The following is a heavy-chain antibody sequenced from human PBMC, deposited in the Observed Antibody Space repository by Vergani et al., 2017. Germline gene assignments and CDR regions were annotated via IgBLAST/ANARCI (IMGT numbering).Heavy chain of an antibody. CDR3: AKFPLNITTPDRGDF. CDR1: GFTFSSYA. Sequence: QVQLVESGGGEVQPGRSLRLSCAASGFTFSSYAMHWVRQAPGRGLEWVALISYDGDTTYYEDSVKGRFTISRDNSKNTLFLQMHSLRVEDTALYYCAKFPLNITTPDRGDFWGQGSLVTVSS. D-gene: IGHD1-1*01. J-gene: IGHJ4*02. CDR2: ISYDGDTT. V-gene: IGHV3-30*04.